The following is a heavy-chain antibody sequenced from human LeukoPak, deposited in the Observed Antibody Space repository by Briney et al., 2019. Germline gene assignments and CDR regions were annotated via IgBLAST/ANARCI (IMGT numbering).Heavy chain of an antibody. J-gene: IGHJ6*03. CDR2: IYRSGST. Sequence: SETLSLTCTVSGYSISSGYYWGWIRQPPGKGLEWIGTIYRSGSTYSNPSLRGRVTISVDTSKNQFSLKLSSVTAADTAVYYCARTGAGHYYYYMDVWGKGTTVTVSS. D-gene: IGHD1-26*01. CDR1: GYSISSGYY. CDR3: ARTGAGHYYYYMDV. V-gene: IGHV4-38-2*02.